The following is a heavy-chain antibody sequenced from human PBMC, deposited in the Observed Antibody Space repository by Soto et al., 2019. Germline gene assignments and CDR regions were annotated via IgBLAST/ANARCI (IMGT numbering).Heavy chain of an antibody. D-gene: IGHD1-26*01. Sequence: QVQLVQSGAEVKKPGSSVKVSCKASGGTFSSYAISGVRQAPGQGLEWMGGIIPIFGTANYAQKFQGRVTITADESTSTAYMELSSLRSEDTAVYYCAKHSGSYSDSAEYFQHWGQATLVTVSS. CDR2: IIPIFGTA. CDR3: AKHSGSYSDSAEYFQH. V-gene: IGHV1-69*12. CDR1: GGTFSSYA. J-gene: IGHJ1*01.